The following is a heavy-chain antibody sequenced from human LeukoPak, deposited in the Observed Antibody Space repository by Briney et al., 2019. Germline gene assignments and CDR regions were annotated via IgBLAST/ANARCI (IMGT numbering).Heavy chain of an antibody. CDR1: GVSITSGEPY. Sequence: SQTLSLTCTVSGVSITSGEPYWTWIRQPPGKGLEWIGYIYNSESTYYNPSLKSRAVISIDTSVNQFSLNLSSVTAADTAVYYCAREDGSSGYDDFWGQGTLVTVSS. V-gene: IGHV4-30-4*01. CDR2: IYNSEST. D-gene: IGHD5-12*01. CDR3: AREDGSSGYDDF. J-gene: IGHJ4*02.